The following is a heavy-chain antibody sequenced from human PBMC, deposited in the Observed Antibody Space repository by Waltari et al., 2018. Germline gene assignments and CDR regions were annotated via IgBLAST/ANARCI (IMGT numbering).Heavy chain of an antibody. CDR3: ATVDPHDYGDYAARFDY. J-gene: IGHJ4*02. CDR2: VDPEDGET. CDR1: GYTFTDYY. Sequence: EVQLVQSGAEVKKPGATVKISCKVSGYTFTDYYMHWVQQAPGKGLEWMGLVDPEDGETRYAEKFQGRVTITADTSTDTAYMELSSLRSEDTAVYYCATVDPHDYGDYAARFDYWGQGTLVTVSS. V-gene: IGHV1-69-2*01. D-gene: IGHD4-17*01.